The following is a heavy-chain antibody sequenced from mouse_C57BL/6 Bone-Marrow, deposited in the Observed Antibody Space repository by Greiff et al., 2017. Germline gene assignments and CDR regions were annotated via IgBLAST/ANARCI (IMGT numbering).Heavy chain of an antibody. V-gene: IGHV1-85*01. D-gene: IGHD1-1*01. CDR3: ERLEDDGRSGDWYFDV. J-gene: IGHJ1*03. CDR2: ISPRDGST. Sequence: VQLQQSGPELVKPGASVKLSCKASGYTFTSYDINWVKQRPGQGLEWIGWISPRDGSTKYNEKFKGKATLTVDTSSSTAYMEPHSLTSEDSAVYFWERLEDDGRSGDWYFDVWGTGTTVTVSA. CDR1: GYTFTSYD.